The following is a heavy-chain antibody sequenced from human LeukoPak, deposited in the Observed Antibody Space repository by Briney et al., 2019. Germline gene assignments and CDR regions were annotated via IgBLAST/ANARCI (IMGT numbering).Heavy chain of an antibody. D-gene: IGHD3-10*01. CDR2: IDWDDDR. Sequence: SGPWPVKPTQTLTLTCTFSGFSLSTSGMCVSWLRQPPGKALEWLARIDWDDDRFYSTSLKTRHTISKDTSKNQVGLTMTNMDPVDTATYYCARRGPMGDSNWYFDVGGDASLATVSS. V-gene: IGHV2-70*16. CDR3: ARRGPMGDSNWYFDV. CDR1: GFSLSTSGMC. J-gene: IGHJ2*01.